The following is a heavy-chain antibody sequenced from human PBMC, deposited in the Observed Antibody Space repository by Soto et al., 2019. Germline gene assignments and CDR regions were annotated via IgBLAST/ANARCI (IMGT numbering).Heavy chain of an antibody. CDR1: GGTFSSYT. V-gene: IGHV1-69*02. Sequence: ASVKVSCKASGGTFSSYTISWVRQAPGQGLEWMGRIIPILGIANYAQKFQGRVTITADKSTSTAYMELSSLRSEDTAVYYCASPYNWNDPHLSYWGQGTLVTVSS. J-gene: IGHJ4*02. CDR3: ASPYNWNDPHLSY. CDR2: IIPILGIA. D-gene: IGHD1-1*01.